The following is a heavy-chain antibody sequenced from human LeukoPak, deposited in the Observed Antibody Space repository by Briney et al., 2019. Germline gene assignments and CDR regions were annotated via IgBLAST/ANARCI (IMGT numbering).Heavy chain of an antibody. V-gene: IGHV1-2*02. CDR2: INPNSGGT. CDR1: GYTFTGYY. Sequence: GASVKVSCKASGYTFTGYYMHWVRQAPGQGLEWMGRINPNSGGTNYAQKFQGRVTMTRDTSISTAYMELSRLRSDDTAVYYCARVCQDDVVVVPAARGIGAFDIWGQGTMVTVSS. J-gene: IGHJ3*02. D-gene: IGHD2-2*01. CDR3: ARVCQDDVVVVPAARGIGAFDI.